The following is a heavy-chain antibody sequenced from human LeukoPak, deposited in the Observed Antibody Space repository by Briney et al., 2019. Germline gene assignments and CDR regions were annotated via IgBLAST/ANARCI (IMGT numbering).Heavy chain of an antibody. Sequence: SETLSLTCTVSGYSISSGYYWGWIRQPPGKGLEWIGSIYHSGSTYHNPSLKSRVTISVDTSKHQFSLNLISVTAADTAVYYCARRVGATSYFDYWGQGTLVTVSS. CDR1: GYSISSGYY. CDR2: IYHSGST. J-gene: IGHJ4*02. CDR3: ARRVGATSYFDY. D-gene: IGHD1-26*01. V-gene: IGHV4-38-2*02.